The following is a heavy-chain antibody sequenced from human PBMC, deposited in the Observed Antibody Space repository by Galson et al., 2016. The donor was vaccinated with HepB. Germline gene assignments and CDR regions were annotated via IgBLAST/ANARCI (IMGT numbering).Heavy chain of an antibody. D-gene: IGHD4-11*01. J-gene: IGHJ6*04. Sequence: SVKVSCKASGYTFTTYGVTWVRQAPGQGLQWMGWISSHNGYTTYVSELQGRVTMTTDTSTSTAYMELRGLRSDDTAVYYCARGGITVTTWGFVNYYGMDVWGKGTTVTVSS. V-gene: IGHV1-18*01. CDR3: ARGGITVTTWGFVNYYGMDV. CDR1: GYTFTTYG. CDR2: ISSHNGYT.